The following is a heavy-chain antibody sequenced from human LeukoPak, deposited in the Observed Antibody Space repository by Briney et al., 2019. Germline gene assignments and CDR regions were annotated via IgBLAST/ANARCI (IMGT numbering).Heavy chain of an antibody. V-gene: IGHV3-7*03. Sequence: PGGSLRLSCAASEFTFSYYWMSWVRQAPGKGLEWVANIKQDGSEKYYVDSVKGRFTISRDNAKNSLFLQMNSLRAEDTAVYYCAKSSSGVGILTGYYPYNWFDPWGQGTLVTVSS. J-gene: IGHJ5*02. CDR1: EFTFSYYW. D-gene: IGHD3-9*01. CDR2: IKQDGSEK. CDR3: AKSSSGVGILTGYYPYNWFDP.